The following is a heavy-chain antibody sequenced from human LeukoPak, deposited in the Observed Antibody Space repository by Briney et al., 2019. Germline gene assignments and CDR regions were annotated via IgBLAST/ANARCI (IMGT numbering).Heavy chain of an antibody. Sequence: GGSLRLSCAVSGFTFSSYAMSWVRQAPGKGLEWVSSISSSSSYIYYADSVKGRFTISRDNAKNSLYLQMNSLRAEDTAVYYCARATVVTPSATRRNYYYYMDVWGKGTTVTVSS. V-gene: IGHV3-21*01. J-gene: IGHJ6*03. CDR1: GFTFSSYA. D-gene: IGHD4-23*01. CDR2: ISSSSSYI. CDR3: ARATVVTPSATRRNYYYYMDV.